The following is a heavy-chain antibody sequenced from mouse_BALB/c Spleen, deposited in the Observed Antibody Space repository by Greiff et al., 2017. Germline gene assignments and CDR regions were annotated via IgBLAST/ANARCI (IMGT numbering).Heavy chain of an antibody. J-gene: IGHJ3*01. Sequence: DVKLVESGGGLVKPGGSLKLSCAASGFTFSSYTMSWVRQTPEKRLEWVATISSGGSYTYYPDSVKGRFTISRDNAKNTLYLQMSSLKSEDTAMYYCTRDGSYLEGFAYWGQGTLVTVSA. CDR1: GFTFSSYT. CDR3: TRDGSYLEGFAY. V-gene: IGHV5-6-4*01. CDR2: ISSGGSYT. D-gene: IGHD1-1*02.